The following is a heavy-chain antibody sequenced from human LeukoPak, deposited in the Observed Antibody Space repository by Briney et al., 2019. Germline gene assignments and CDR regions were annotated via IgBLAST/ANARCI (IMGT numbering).Heavy chain of an antibody. CDR2: ISYDGSNK. CDR3: VRSDWFVP. J-gene: IGHJ5*02. V-gene: IGHV3-30*03. Sequence: GGSLRLSCAASGFTFSSYGMHWVRQAPGKGLEWVAVISYDGSNKYYADSVKGRFTISRDNSKNTLYLQMNSLRVEDTAVYHCVRSDWFVPWGQGTLVTVSS. CDR1: GFTFSSYG.